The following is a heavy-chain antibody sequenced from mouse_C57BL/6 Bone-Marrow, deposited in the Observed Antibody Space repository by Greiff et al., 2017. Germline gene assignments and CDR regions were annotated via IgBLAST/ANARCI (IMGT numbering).Heavy chain of an antibody. Sequence: QVQLQQSGAELVRPGTSVKLSCKASGYTFTSYWMHWVKQRPGQGLEWIGVIDPSDSYTNYNQKVKGKATLTVDTSSSTACMQLSSLTSEDSAVYYCARGGSHRDYWGQGTSVTVSS. D-gene: IGHD1-1*01. V-gene: IGHV1-59*01. CDR2: IDPSDSYT. CDR3: ARGGSHRDY. CDR1: GYTFTSYW. J-gene: IGHJ4*01.